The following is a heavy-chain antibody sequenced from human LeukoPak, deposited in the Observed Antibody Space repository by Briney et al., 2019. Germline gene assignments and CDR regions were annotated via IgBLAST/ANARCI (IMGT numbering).Heavy chain of an antibody. V-gene: IGHV3-23*01. D-gene: IGHD3-22*01. CDR1: GFTFGSYA. CDR3: AKLLYYYDGSGYNTPPFFDY. J-gene: IGHJ4*02. CDR2: ISGSGGST. Sequence: GGSLRLSCAASGFTFGSYAMSWVRQAPGKGLEWVSGISGSGGSTYYADSVKGRFTISRDNSKNTLYLQMNSLRAEDTAVYYCAKLLYYYDGSGYNTPPFFDYWGQGTLVTVPS.